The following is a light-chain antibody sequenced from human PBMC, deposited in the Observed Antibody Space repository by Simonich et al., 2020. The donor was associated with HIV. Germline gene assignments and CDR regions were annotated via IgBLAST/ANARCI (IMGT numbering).Light chain of an antibody. CDR1: SSDVGSYNL. J-gene: IGLJ2*01. V-gene: IGLV2-23*01. CDR3: CSYATSNTLV. Sequence: QSALTQPASVSGSPGQSITISCTGTSSDVGSYNLVSWYQKHPGKAAKLMIYEGSKRPSGVANRFPGSKSGNTASLTISGLQADDEADYYCCSYATSNTLVFGGGTKLTVL. CDR2: EGS.